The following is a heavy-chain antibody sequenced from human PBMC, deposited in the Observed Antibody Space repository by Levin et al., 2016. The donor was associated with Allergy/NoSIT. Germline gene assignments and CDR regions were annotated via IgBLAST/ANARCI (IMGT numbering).Heavy chain of an antibody. J-gene: IGHJ4*02. CDR2: ISSSGSTI. Sequence: RQASGKGLEWVSYISSSGSTIYYADSVKGRFTISRDNAKNSLYLQMNSLRAEDTAVYYCARVKWELLRGYFDYWGQGTLVTVSS. V-gene: IGHV3-11*01. CDR3: ARVKWELLRGYFDY. D-gene: IGHD1-26*01.